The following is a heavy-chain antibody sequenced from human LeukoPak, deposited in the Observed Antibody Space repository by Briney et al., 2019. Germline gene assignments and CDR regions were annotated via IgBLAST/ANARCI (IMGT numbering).Heavy chain of an antibody. J-gene: IGHJ4*02. CDR1: GSSFTSYW. D-gene: IGHD4-17*01. CDR2: IDPSDSYT. Sequence: PGESLKISCQGSGSSFTSYWITWVRQLPGKGLEWMGTIDPSDSYTNYSPSFQGHVTISADKSISTAYLQWSSLKASDTAMYYCAILFGDYPDYWGQGTLVTVSS. V-gene: IGHV5-10-1*01. CDR3: AILFGDYPDY.